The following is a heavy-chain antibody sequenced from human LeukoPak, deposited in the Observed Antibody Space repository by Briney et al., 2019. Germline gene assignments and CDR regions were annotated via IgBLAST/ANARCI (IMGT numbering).Heavy chain of an antibody. CDR1: GFTFSTYW. CDR2: INSDGRST. J-gene: IGHJ4*02. Sequence: GGSLRLSCAASGFTFSTYWIHWVRQAPGKGLVWVAHINSDGRSTIYADSVKGRFTIYRDNAKNTLYLQMNSLRAEDTAVYYCARHNGYSRFDYWGQGTLVTVSS. CDR3: ARHNGYSRFDY. V-gene: IGHV3-74*01. D-gene: IGHD5-24*01.